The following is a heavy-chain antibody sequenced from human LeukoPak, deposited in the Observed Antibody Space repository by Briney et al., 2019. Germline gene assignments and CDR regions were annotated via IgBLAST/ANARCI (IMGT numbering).Heavy chain of an antibody. CDR2: IHHSGRT. J-gene: IGHJ4*02. CDR3: VRDVDY. CDR1: GYAITSGYF. Sequence: SETLSLTCTVSGYAITSGYFGGWFRQPPGKGLEWIGSIHHSGRTYYSPSLKSRVTILVDTSKNQFSLKLTSVTAADTAVYYCVRDVDYWGQGTLVTASS. V-gene: IGHV4-38-2*02.